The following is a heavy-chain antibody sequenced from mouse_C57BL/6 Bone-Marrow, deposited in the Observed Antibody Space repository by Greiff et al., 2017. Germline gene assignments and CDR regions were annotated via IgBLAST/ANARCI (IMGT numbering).Heavy chain of an antibody. CDR1: GYTFTSYG. V-gene: IGHV1-81*01. CDR2: IYPRSGNT. CDR3: ARGWLLELFDY. D-gene: IGHD2-3*01. Sequence: LEESGAELARPGASVKLSCKASGYTFTSYGISWVKQRTGQGLEWIGEIYPRSGNTYYNEKFKGKATLTADKSSSTAYMELRSLTSEDSAVYFCARGWLLELFDYWGQGTTLTVSS. J-gene: IGHJ2*01.